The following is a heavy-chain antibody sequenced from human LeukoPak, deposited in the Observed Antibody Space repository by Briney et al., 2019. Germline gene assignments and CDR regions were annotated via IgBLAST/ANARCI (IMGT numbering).Heavy chain of an antibody. J-gene: IGHJ4*02. CDR2: IYHSGTT. CDR3: ARSGGLWLLTYYFDY. D-gene: IGHD3-22*01. Sequence: PSGTLSLTCTVSGGSISSSNWWGWVRQPPGKGLECIGEIYHSGTTNYNPSLKSRVTISVDTSKNQLSLKLSSVTAADTAVYFCARSGGLWLLTYYFDYWGQGTLVTVSS. V-gene: IGHV4-4*02. CDR1: GGSISSSNW.